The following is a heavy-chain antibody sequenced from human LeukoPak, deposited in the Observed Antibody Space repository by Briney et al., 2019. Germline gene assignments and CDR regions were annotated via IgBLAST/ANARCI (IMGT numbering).Heavy chain of an antibody. Sequence: GGSLRLSCAASGFMFTHHGMHWVRQAPGKGLEWVAVIWSDGTNKFYSDSVKGRFAISRDNSNDMVYLQMNGLRVDDTAVYYCAKADCSSSTCYLRRSWFDPWGQGTLVTVSS. J-gene: IGHJ5*02. V-gene: IGHV3-33*06. CDR2: IWSDGTNK. CDR1: GFMFTHHG. D-gene: IGHD2-2*01. CDR3: AKADCSSSTCYLRRSWFDP.